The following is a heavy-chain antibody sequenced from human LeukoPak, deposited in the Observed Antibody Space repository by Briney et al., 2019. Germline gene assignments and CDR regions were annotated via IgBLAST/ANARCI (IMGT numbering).Heavy chain of an antibody. CDR2: ISSSGSTI. Sequence: GGSLRLSCAASGFTFSSYEMNWVRQAPGKGLEWVSYISSSGSTIYYADSVKGRFTISRDNAKNSLYLQMNSLRAEDTALYYCAKGSGGSGSPTPFDYWGQGTLVTVSS. J-gene: IGHJ4*02. CDR3: AKGSGGSGSPTPFDY. V-gene: IGHV3-48*03. D-gene: IGHD3-10*01. CDR1: GFTFSSYE.